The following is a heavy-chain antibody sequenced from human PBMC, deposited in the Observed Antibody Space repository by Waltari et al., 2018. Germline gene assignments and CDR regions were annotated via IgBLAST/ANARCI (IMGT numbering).Heavy chain of an antibody. CDR3: ANRPTGKAY. CDR2: ISSSGSTI. CDR1: GFPFSSYE. D-gene: IGHD1-1*01. Sequence: EVQLVESGGGLVQPGGSLRLSCAASGFPFSSYEMSWVLQAPGKGLEWVSYISSSGSTIYYADSVKGRFTISRDNAKNSLYLQMNSLRDEDTAVYYCANRPTGKAYWGQGTLVTVSS. J-gene: IGHJ4*02. V-gene: IGHV3-48*03.